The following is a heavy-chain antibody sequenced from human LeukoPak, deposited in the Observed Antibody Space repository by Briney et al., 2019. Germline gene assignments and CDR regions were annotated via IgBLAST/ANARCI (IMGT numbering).Heavy chain of an antibody. CDR1: GYTFTGYY. CDR2: INPNSGGT. CDR3: ARAGDTAMVVDV. J-gene: IGHJ6*02. V-gene: IGHV1-2*02. D-gene: IGHD5-18*01. Sequence: ASVKVSCKASGYTFTGYYMHWVRQAPGQGLEWMGWINPNSGGTNYAQKLQGRVTMTRETYIRTASMDLSRLRSDDTAVYYCARAGDTAMVVDVWGQGTTVTVSS.